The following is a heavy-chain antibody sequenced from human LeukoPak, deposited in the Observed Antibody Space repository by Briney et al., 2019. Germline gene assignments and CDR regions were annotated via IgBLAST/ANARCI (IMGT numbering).Heavy chain of an antibody. D-gene: IGHD6-13*01. CDR3: ARTPLPLEKIAAAATDVSYFDY. CDR2: IYYSGST. CDR1: GGSISSGGYY. J-gene: IGHJ4*02. V-gene: IGHV4-31*03. Sequence: SQTLSLTYTVSGGSISSGGYYWSWIRQHPGKGLEWIGYIYYSGSTYYNPSLKSRVTISVDTSKNQFSLKLSSVTAADTAVYYCARTPLPLEKIAAAATDVSYFDYWGQGTLVTVSS.